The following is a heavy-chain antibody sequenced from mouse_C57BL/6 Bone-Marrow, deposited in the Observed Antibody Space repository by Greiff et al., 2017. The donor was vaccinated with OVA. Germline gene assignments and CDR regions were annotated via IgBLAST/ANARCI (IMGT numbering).Heavy chain of an antibody. V-gene: IGHV14-2*01. J-gene: IGHJ1*03. CDR2: IDPEDGET. D-gene: IGHD1-1*01. CDR1: GFNIKDYY. Sequence: EVKLQESGAELVKPGASVKLSCTASGFNIKDYYMHWVKQRTEQGLEWIGRIDPEDGETKYAPKFPGKATITTDTSSNTAYLQLSSLTSEDTAVYYCAQDYYYGSSWDWYFDGWGTGTTVTVSS. CDR3: AQDYYYGSSWDWYFDG.